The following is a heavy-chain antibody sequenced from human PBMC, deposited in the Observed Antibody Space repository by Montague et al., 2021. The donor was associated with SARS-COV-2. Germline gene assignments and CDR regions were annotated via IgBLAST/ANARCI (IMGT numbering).Heavy chain of an antibody. V-gene: IGHV4-39*01. CDR2: IDYSGDT. CDR1: GGSITTGSYY. D-gene: IGHD4-11*01. Sequence: SETLSLTCSFSGGSITTGSYYWGWIRQPPRKGLEWIGSIDYSGDTYYNPSLKSRVTISVDTSKNQFSLRLSSVTAADTAVYYCVIGGDYTDYGRVDYWGQGTLVIVSS. CDR3: VIGGDYTDYGRVDY. J-gene: IGHJ4*02.